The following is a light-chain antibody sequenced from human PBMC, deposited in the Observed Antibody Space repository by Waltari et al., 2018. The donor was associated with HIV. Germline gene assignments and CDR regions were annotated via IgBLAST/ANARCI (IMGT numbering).Light chain of an antibody. CDR3: CSYAGSYTFV. Sequence: QSALTQPRSVSGSPGQSVSISCTGTSSDVGGYNFVSWYQQHPGKAPKLLIYDITKRPSGVPDRFSGPKSGHTASLTIAGLQSEDEADYYCCSYAGSYTFVFGSGTKVTVL. CDR2: DIT. V-gene: IGLV2-11*01. CDR1: SSDVGGYNF. J-gene: IGLJ1*01.